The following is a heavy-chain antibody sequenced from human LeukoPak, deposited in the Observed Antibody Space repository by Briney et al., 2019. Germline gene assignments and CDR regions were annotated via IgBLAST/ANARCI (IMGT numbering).Heavy chain of an antibody. CDR2: IYPGDSDT. J-gene: IGHJ4*02. CDR3: AINYHSSGLPFDY. V-gene: IGHV5-51*01. Sequence: WESLKISRKGSGYSLNRYWIGWVRQMPGKGLGWMGIIYPGDSDTRYSPSSQGQVNISADKSISTAYLQWSSLKASDTSMYYCAINYHSSGLPFDYWGQGTLVTVSS. CDR1: GYSLNRYW. D-gene: IGHD3-22*01.